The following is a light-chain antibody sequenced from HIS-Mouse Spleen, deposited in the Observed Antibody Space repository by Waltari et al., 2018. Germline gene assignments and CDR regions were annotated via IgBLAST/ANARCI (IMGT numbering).Light chain of an antibody. CDR1: QGISSY. CDR3: QQLNSYPPT. V-gene: IGKV1-9*01. CDR2: AAS. Sequence: DIHLTQSPSFLSASVGDRVNITCRASQGISSYLDWYQQKPGKAPKLLIYAASTLQSGVPSRFSGSGSGTEFTLTISSLQPEDFATYYCQQLNSYPPTFGQGTKVEIK. J-gene: IGKJ1*01.